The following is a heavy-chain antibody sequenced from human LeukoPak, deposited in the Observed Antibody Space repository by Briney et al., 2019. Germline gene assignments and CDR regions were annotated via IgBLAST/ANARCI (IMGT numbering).Heavy chain of an antibody. D-gene: IGHD2-15*01. CDR1: GFTVGDAW. V-gene: IGHV4-59*08. Sequence: GSLRLSCAASGFTVGDAWMSWIRQPPGKGLEWIGYIYYSGSTNYNASLKSRVTILVDTSKNQFSLKLNSVTAADTAVYYCARHGCSGGGCPFQHWGQGTQVTVSS. J-gene: IGHJ1*01. CDR2: IYYSGST. CDR3: ARHGCSGGGCPFQH.